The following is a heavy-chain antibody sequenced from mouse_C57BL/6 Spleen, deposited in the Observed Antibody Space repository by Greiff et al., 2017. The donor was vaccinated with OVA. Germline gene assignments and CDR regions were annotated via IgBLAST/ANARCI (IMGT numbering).Heavy chain of an antibody. CDR2: INPYNGDT. CDR1: GYSFTGYF. V-gene: IGHV1-20*01. Sequence: VQLQQSGPELVKPGDSVKISCKASGYSFTGYFMNWVMQSHGKSLEWIGRINPYNGDTLYNQKFKGKATLTVDKSSSTAHMELRSLTSEDSAVYYCARYGNYLYAMDYWGQGTSVTVSS. J-gene: IGHJ4*01. CDR3: ARYGNYLYAMDY. D-gene: IGHD2-1*01.